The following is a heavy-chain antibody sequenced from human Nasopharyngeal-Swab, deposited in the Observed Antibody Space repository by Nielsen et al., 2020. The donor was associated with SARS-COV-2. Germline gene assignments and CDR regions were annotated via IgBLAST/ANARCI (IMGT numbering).Heavy chain of an antibody. V-gene: IGHV4-39*01. J-gene: IGHJ4*02. CDR2: IYYSGST. Sequence: SETLSLTCAVYGGSFSSYYWGWIRQPPGKGLEWIGSIYYSGSTYYNPSLKSRVTISVDTSKNQFSLKLSSVTAADTAVYYCARQGVSRSGWYDYWGQGTLVTVSS. CDR1: GGSFSSYY. CDR3: ARQGVSRSGWYDY. D-gene: IGHD6-19*01.